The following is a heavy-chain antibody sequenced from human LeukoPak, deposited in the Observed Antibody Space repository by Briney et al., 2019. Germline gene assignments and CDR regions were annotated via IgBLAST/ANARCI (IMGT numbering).Heavy chain of an antibody. CDR2: ISNSGGST. D-gene: IGHD5-24*01. Sequence: GGSLRLSCAASGFTFSSYAMSWVRQAPGKGLEWVSAISNSGGSTSYADSVKGRFTITRDNSKNTLYLQMNSLRAEDTAIYYCAKLEMASRSGYWGQGTLVTVSS. CDR3: AKLEMASRSGY. V-gene: IGHV3-23*01. CDR1: GFTFSSYA. J-gene: IGHJ4*02.